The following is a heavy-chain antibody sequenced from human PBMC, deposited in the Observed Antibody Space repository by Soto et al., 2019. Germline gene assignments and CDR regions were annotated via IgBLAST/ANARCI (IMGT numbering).Heavy chain of an antibody. D-gene: IGHD3-16*01. CDR2: IYYSGST. V-gene: IGHV4-59*01. J-gene: IGHJ6*02. CDR1: GGSISSYY. Sequence: PSETLSLTCTVSGGSISSYYWSWIRQPPGKGLEWIGYIYYSGSTNYNPSLKSRVTISVDTSKNQFSLKLSSVTAADTAVYYCACLKIPYLYYGMDVWGQGTTVTVSS. CDR3: ACLKIPYLYYGMDV.